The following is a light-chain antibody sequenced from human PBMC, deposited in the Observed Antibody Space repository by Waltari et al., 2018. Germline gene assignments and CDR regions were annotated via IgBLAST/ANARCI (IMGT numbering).Light chain of an antibody. Sequence: SYVLTQPPAVSVAPGKTASITCGGNNIGRKSVHWYQQRPGQAPILVVYYNSDRPSGIPERFSGSTSGNTATLTINRVEAGDEADYYCQVWDSDSDPVIFGGGTKLTVL. CDR2: YNS. V-gene: IGLV3-21*03. CDR3: QVWDSDSDPVI. J-gene: IGLJ2*01. CDR1: NIGRKS.